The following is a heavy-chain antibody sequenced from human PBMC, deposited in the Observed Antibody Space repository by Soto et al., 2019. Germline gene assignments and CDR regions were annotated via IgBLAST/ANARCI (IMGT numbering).Heavy chain of an antibody. CDR1: GYTFTSYG. V-gene: IGHV1-18*01. CDR2: ISAYNGNK. CDR3: ARDPSQDILVVVAEPVAFDI. J-gene: IGHJ3*02. D-gene: IGHD2-15*01. Sequence: EASVKVSCKASGYTFTSYGISWVRQAPGQGLEWMGWISAYNGNKNYAQKFQGRVTMTTTTSTRTVYLELRSLSSDDTAVYSFARDPSQDILVVVAEPVAFDIWGQGKMVTVPS.